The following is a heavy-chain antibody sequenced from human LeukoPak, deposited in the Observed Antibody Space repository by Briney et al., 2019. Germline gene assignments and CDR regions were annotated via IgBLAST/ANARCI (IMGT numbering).Heavy chain of an antibody. D-gene: IGHD3-9*01. CDR1: GYTFTSYA. J-gene: IGHJ3*02. CDR3: ARDRGALRYFDWLPHDAFDI. V-gene: IGHV7-4-1*02. CDR2: INTNTGNP. Sequence: ASVKVSCKASGYTFTSYAMNWVRQAPGQGLEWMGWINTNTGNPTYAQGFTGRFVFSLDTSVSTAYLQISSLKAEDTAVYYCARDRGALRYFDWLPHDAFDIWGQGTRVTVSS.